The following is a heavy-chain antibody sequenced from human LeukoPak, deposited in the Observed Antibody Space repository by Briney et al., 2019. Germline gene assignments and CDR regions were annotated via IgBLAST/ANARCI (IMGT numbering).Heavy chain of an antibody. CDR1: GFTFSSYS. Sequence: GGSLRLSCAASGFTFSSYSMNWIRQAPGKGLEWLSSISSSTSYIYYADSVKGRFTISKDNAKNSLYLQMNSLRAEDTAVYYCARAGGSTVSHSDYWGQGTLVTVSS. CDR3: ARAGGSTVSHSDY. D-gene: IGHD4-17*01. V-gene: IGHV3-21*01. CDR2: ISSSTSYI. J-gene: IGHJ4*02.